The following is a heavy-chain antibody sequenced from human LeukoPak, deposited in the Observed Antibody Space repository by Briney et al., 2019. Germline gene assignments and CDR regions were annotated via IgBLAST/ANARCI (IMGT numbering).Heavy chain of an antibody. CDR2: ISSSGTTI. CDR1: GFTFSDYY. CDR3: TRVRYTDYYMDV. D-gene: IGHD1-14*01. J-gene: IGHJ6*03. V-gene: IGHV3-11*04. Sequence: GGSLRLSCAASGFTFSDYYMSWIRQAPGKGLEWVSYISSSGTTIYYADSVKGRFTISRDNAKNTLYLEMNSLRAEDTAVYYCTRVRYTDYYMDVWGKGTTVTASS.